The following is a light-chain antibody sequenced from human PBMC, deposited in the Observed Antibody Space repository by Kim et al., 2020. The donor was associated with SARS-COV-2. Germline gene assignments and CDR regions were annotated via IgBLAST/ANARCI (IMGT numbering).Light chain of an antibody. CDR2: DGS. J-gene: IGKJ2*01. V-gene: IGKV3-11*01. Sequence: EIVLTQSPATLSLSPGERATLSCRASQTVGTYLAWYQHKPGQAPRLVIYDGSNRATGIPARFSGSGSGTDFTLTISSLEPEDFAVYYCPQRYNWPPYTFGQGTKLEI. CDR3: PQRYNWPPYT. CDR1: QTVGTY.